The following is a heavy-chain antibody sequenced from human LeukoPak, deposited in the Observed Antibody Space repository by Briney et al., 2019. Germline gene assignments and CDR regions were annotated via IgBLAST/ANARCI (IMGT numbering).Heavy chain of an antibody. V-gene: IGHV5-51*01. CDR3: ARQLCSGGNCYDWFDP. D-gene: IGHD2-15*01. J-gene: IGHJ5*02. CDR1: GYSFTSYW. Sequence: GESLKISCKGSGYSFTSYWIGWVRQMPGKGLEWMGIIYPGDSDTRYSPSFQGQVTISADKSISTAYLQWSSLKASDTAMYYCARQLCSGGNCYDWFDPWGQGTLVTVSS. CDR2: IYPGDSDT.